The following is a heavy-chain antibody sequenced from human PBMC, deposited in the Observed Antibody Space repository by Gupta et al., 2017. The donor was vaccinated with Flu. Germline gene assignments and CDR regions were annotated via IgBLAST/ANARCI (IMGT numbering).Heavy chain of an antibody. Sequence: EVHLVQSGAEVKEPGASLKFSCVASGYRFSDHCMGRVRQMPGKGLEWMGIINPRDSDTRYNTSFRGQVTISVDASVNTAFPQWGSLRSSDTAVYYCARQDYGGDSKGFNYWGQGTLVAVSS. CDR1: GYRFSDHC. J-gene: IGHJ4*02. CDR3: ARQDYGGDSKGFNY. CDR2: INPRDSDT. V-gene: IGHV5-51*01. D-gene: IGHD2-21*02.